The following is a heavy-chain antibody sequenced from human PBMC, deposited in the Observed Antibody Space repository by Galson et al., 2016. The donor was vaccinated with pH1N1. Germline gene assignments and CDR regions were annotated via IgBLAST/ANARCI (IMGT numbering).Heavy chain of an antibody. V-gene: IGHV3-23*01. CDR2: INAGSGKL. CDR1: GFTFSTFV. Sequence: SLRLSCAASGFTFSTFVMHWVRQAPGKGLEWVSNINAGSGKLYYADSVKGRFTISRDDSKNTLSLQMNSLRAEDTAVYYCAYGCSDNTCPSTFDYWGHGALVTVSS. D-gene: IGHD2-15*01. CDR3: AYGCSDNTCPSTFDY. J-gene: IGHJ4*01.